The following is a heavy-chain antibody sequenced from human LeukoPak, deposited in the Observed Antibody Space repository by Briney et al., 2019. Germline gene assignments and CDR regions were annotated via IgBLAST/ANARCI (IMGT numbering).Heavy chain of an antibody. CDR2: IYYSGST. CDR3: ARGPRYCGGDCYQSSFDY. CDR1: GGSISSYY. J-gene: IGHJ4*03. D-gene: IGHD2-21*02. V-gene: IGHV4-59*01. Sequence: SETLSLTCTVSGGSISSYYWSWIRQPPGKGLEWIGYIYYSGSTNYNPSLKSRVTISVDTSKNQFSLKLSSVTAADMAVYYCARGPRYCGGDCYQSSFDYWGQGTTVTVSS.